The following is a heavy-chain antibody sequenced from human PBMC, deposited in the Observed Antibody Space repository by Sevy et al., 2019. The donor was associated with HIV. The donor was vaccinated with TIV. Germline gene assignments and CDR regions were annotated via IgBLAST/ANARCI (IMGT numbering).Heavy chain of an antibody. D-gene: IGHD3-10*01. V-gene: IGHV3-23*01. J-gene: IGHJ4*02. CDR2: ISGSGGST. CDR1: GFTFSSYA. CDR3: AKGYGSGSPPDS. Sequence: GGSLRLSCAASGFTFSSYAMSWVRQAPGKGLEWVSGISGSGGSTYYADSVKGRSSISRDNSRNTVYLEINSLRAEDTAVYFCAKGYGSGSPPDSWGQGTLVTVSS.